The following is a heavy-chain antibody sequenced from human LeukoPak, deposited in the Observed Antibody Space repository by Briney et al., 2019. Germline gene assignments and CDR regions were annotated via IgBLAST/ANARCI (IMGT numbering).Heavy chain of an antibody. D-gene: IGHD4-17*01. J-gene: IGHJ4*02. CDR3: ARAAGGYGADY. CDR2: IYYSGST. V-gene: IGHV4-39*01. Sequence: PSETQSLTCTVSGGSISSSSYDWGWIRQPPGKGLEWIGSIYYSGSTYYNPSLKGRFTISVDTSKNQFSLKLSSVTAADTAVYYCARAAGGYGADYWGQGTLVTVSS. CDR1: GGSISSSSYD.